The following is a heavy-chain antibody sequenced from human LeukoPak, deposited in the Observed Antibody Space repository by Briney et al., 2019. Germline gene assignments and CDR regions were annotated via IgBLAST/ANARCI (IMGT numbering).Heavy chain of an antibody. CDR3: AKDGSGSYYSND. J-gene: IGHJ4*02. D-gene: IGHD3-10*01. Sequence: GGSLRLSCAASGFSFSRHAMTWVRQAPGQGLEWVSTITGTGTNTYYGHSVKGRFTISRDNFNKTLYLEMHSLRAEDTAVYYCAKDGSGSYYSNDWGQGTLVTVSS. V-gene: IGHV3-23*01. CDR2: ITGTGTNT. CDR1: GFSFSRHA.